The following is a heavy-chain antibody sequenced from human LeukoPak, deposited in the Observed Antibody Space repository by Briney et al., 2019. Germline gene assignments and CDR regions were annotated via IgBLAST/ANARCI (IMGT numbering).Heavy chain of an antibody. CDR3: ARGTYDFWSGYYSDY. CDR2: IYSGGST. Sequence: PGGSLRLSCAASGFTVSSNYMSWVRQAPGKGLEWVSVIYSGGSTYYADSVKGRFTISRDNSKNTLYLQMNSLRAEDTAVYYCARGTYDFWSGYYSDYWGQGTPVTVSS. CDR1: GFTVSSNY. V-gene: IGHV3-66*01. D-gene: IGHD3-3*01. J-gene: IGHJ4*02.